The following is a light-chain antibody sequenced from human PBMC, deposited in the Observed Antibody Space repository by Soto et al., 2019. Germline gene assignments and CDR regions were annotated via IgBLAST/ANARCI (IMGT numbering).Light chain of an antibody. CDR2: GAS. V-gene: IGKV3-20*01. J-gene: IGKJ1*01. Sequence: EIVLTQSPGTLSLSPGERATLSCRASQSVSSNYVAWYQQRPGQSPRLLIYGASSRATGIADRFIGSGSGTDFTLTISRLEPEDFAVYYCQEYGSSRTFGQGTKVDIK. CDR3: QEYGSSRT. CDR1: QSVSSNY.